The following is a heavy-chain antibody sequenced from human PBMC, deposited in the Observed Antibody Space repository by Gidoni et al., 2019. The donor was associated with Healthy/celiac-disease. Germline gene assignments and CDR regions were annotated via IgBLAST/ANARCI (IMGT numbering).Heavy chain of an antibody. Sequence: EVQLLESGGGLVQPGGSLPLPCSASGFTFSSYSIRWVRQAPGKGLDWVSASRGSGGSTYYADSVKGRFTISRDKSKNTLYLQMNSLRAEDTAVYYCAKDSRITTVTTLGSASFDYWGQGTLVTVSS. CDR3: AKDSRITTVTTLGSASFDY. CDR1: GFTFSSYS. CDR2: SRGSGGST. D-gene: IGHD4-17*01. V-gene: IGHV3-23*01. J-gene: IGHJ4*02.